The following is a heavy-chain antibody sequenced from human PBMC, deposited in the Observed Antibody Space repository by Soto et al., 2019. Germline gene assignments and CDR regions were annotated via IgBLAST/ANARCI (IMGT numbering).Heavy chain of an antibody. CDR2: ISGSGGST. Sequence: EVQLMESGGGLVQPGGSLRLSCAASGFTFSSYAMNWVRQAPGKGLEWVSVISGSGGSTYYTDSVKGRFTISRDNSKNRLYLQMNSLRGKDTAVYYCARSPTGGLDHWGQGTLVTVSS. CDR1: GFTFSSYA. CDR3: ARSPTGGLDH. D-gene: IGHD3-10*01. V-gene: IGHV3-23*01. J-gene: IGHJ4*02.